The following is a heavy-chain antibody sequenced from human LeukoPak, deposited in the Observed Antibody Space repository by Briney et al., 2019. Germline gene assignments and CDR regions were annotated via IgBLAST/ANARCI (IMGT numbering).Heavy chain of an antibody. CDR3: ARARGMRHNWFDP. D-gene: IGHD3-16*01. CDR1: GGSFSGYY. CDR2: IYYSGST. Sequence: SETLSLTCAVYGGSFSGYYWSWIRQPPGKGLEWIGYIYYSGSTNYYPSLKSRVTISVDTSKNQFSLKLSSVTAADTAVYYCARARGMRHNWFDPWGQGTLVTVSS. J-gene: IGHJ5*02. V-gene: IGHV4-59*01.